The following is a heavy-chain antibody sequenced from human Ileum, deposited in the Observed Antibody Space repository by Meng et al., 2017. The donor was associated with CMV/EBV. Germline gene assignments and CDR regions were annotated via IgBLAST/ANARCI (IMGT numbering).Heavy chain of an antibody. CDR2: IYWDEDK. Sequence: LKGSVPTLVKPTQTLTLTCTFSGFSFSTRGVGVGWIRQPPGKALEWLALIYWDEDKGYSPSLKRRLTITKDTSKNQVVLTMTNVDPVDTATYFCARSLYYSSYYFDYWGQGTLVTVSS. V-gene: IGHV2-5*02. CDR3: ARSLYYSSYYFDY. J-gene: IGHJ4*02. CDR1: GFSFSTRGVG. D-gene: IGHD3-16*01.